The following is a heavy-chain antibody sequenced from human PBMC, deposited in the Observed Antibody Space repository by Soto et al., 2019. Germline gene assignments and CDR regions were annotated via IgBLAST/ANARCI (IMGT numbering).Heavy chain of an antibody. CDR3: ARDSDIVVVVAAGNLDA. CDR2: ISAYNGNT. D-gene: IGHD2-15*01. Sequence: AFVKVSFKASCYTFTNYFISWGRQAPGQKLGWMGWISAYNGNTNYAQKLQGRVTMTTDTSTSTAYMELRSLRYDDTAVYYCARDSDIVVVVAAGNLDAWGKGTTVTVSS. J-gene: IGHJ6*04. V-gene: IGHV1-18*01. CDR1: CYTFTNYF.